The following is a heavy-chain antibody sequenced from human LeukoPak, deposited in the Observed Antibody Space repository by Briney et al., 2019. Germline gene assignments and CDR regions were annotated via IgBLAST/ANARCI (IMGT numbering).Heavy chain of an antibody. CDR2: INHSGST. D-gene: IGHD6-13*01. Sequence: KPSETLSLTCAVYGGSFSGYYWSWIRQPPGKGLEWIGEINHSGSTNYNPSLKSRVTTSVDTSKNQFSLKLSSVTAADTAVYYCARGYSSSHRFDYWGQGTLVTVPS. CDR3: ARGYSSSHRFDY. J-gene: IGHJ4*02. V-gene: IGHV4-34*01. CDR1: GGSFSGYY.